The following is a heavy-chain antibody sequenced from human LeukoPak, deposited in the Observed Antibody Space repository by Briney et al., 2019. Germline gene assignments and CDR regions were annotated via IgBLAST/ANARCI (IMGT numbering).Heavy chain of an antibody. CDR1: GYTLTELS. CDR2: FDPEDGET. J-gene: IGHJ4*02. CDR3: ARLDTAMVNALDY. V-gene: IGHV1-24*01. Sequence: ASVRVSCKVSGYTLTELSMHWVRQAPGKGLEWMGGFDPEDGETIYAQTFTRRVTMTEDTSTDTAYIELRRVRADDTAVYYCARLDTAMVNALDYWGQGTLVTVSS. D-gene: IGHD5-18*01.